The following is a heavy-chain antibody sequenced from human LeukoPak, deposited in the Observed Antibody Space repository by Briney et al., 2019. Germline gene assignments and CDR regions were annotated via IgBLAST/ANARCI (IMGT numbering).Heavy chain of an antibody. CDR3: AKTTYYDFRSDYPEYYFDY. CDR2: MSGSGGTA. D-gene: IGHD3-3*01. J-gene: IGHJ4*02. Sequence: GGSLRLSCVASGFTFSIYAMSWVRQAPGKGLEWVSVMSGSGGTAYYADSVKGRFTISRDNSKNTLYLQMNSLRAEDTAVYYCAKTTYYDFRSDYPEYYFDYWGQGTLVTVSS. V-gene: IGHV3-23*01. CDR1: GFTFSIYA.